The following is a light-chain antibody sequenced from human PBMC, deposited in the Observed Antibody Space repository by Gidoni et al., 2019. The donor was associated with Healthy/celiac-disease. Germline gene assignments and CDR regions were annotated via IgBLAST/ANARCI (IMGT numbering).Light chain of an antibody. Sequence: QSALTQPRSVSGSPGQSVTISCTGTSSDVGGCNYVSWYQQHPGKAPKLMIYDVSKRPSGVPDRFSGSNSGNTASLTISGLQAEDEADYYCCSYAGSYTPLYVFGTGTKVTVL. J-gene: IGLJ1*01. CDR1: SSDVGGCNY. CDR2: DVS. CDR3: CSYAGSYTPLYV. V-gene: IGLV2-11*01.